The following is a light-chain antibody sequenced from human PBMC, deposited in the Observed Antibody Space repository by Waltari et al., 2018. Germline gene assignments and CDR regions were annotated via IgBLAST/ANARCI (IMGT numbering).Light chain of an antibody. CDR3: QQYYNSPLT. V-gene: IGKV4-1*01. CDR1: QSVLYSSNNKNY. J-gene: IGKJ4*01. CDR2: WAS. Sequence: DIVMTQSPDSLAVSLGERATINCKSSQSVLYSSNNKNYLAWYQQKPAQPPKVLIYWASTRESGVPDRFTGSGSGTDFTLTISSLQAEDVAVYYCQQYYNSPLTFGGGTKVEIK.